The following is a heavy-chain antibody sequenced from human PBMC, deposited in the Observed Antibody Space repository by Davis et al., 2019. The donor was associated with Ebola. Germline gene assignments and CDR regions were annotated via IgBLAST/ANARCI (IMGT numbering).Heavy chain of an antibody. CDR2: ISGSGGST. CDR3: ARDSDGYKPLDY. CDR1: GFTFSSYA. V-gene: IGHV3-23*01. Sequence: PGGSLRLSCAASGFTFSSYAMSWVRQAPGKGLEWVSAISGSGGSTYYADSVKGRFTISRDNAKNSLYLQMNSLRDEDTAVYYCARDSDGYKPLDYWGQGTLVTVSS. D-gene: IGHD5-24*01. J-gene: IGHJ4*02.